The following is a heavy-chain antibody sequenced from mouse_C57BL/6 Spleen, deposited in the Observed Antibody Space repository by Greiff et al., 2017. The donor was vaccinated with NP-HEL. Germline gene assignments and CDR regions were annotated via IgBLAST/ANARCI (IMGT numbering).Heavy chain of an antibody. V-gene: IGHV1-69*01. CDR2: IDPSDSYT. D-gene: IGHD1-1*01. CDR3: ARYGSKFAY. CDR1: GYTFTSYW. J-gene: IGHJ3*01. Sequence: QVQLQQPGAELVMPGASVKLSCKASGYTFTSYWMHWVKQRPGQGLEWIGKIDPSDSYTNYNQKFKGKSTLTVDKSSSTAYMQLSSLTSEDSAVYYCARYGSKFAYWGQGTLVTVSA.